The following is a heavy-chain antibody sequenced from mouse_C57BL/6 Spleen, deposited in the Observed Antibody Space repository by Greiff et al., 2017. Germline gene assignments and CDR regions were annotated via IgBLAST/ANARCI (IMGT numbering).Heavy chain of an antibody. V-gene: IGHV1-69*01. J-gene: IGHJ1*03. Sequence: QVQLQQPGAELVMPGASVKLSCTASGYTFTSSWMHWVKQRPGQGLEWIGEIDPSDSSTNDNHKFKGKSTLTVYKSSSTAYMRLSSLTSEDSAVYYYTIKRGITTGYLYFDGWGTGTTVTVSS. CDR3: TIKRGITTGYLYFDG. CDR1: GYTFTSSW. D-gene: IGHD1-1*01. CDR2: IDPSDSST.